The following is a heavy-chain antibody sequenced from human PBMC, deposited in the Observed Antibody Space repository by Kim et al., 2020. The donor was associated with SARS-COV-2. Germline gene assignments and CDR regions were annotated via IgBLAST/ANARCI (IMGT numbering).Heavy chain of an antibody. V-gene: IGHV3-30*03. CDR2: ISYEGSKK. Sequence: GGSLRLSCAGSGFTFNNFGMHWVRQTPGKGLEWLASISYEGSKKYYEDSLKGRFTISRDSSKNTLYLQMNSLRAEDTALYYCARSGGVFDFRSSYY. CDR3: ARSGGVFDFRSSYY. J-gene: IGHJ6*01. D-gene: IGHD3-3*01. CDR1: GFTFNNFG.